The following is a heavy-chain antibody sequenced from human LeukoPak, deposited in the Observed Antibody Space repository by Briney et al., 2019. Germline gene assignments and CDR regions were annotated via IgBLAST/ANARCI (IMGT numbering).Heavy chain of an antibody. V-gene: IGHV3-53*01. J-gene: IGHJ6*03. Sequence: GGSLRLSCAASGFTVSSNYMSWVRQAPGKGLEWVSVIYSGGSTYYADSVKCRFTISRDNSKNTLYLQMNSLRAEDTAVYYCARVLSRGYSGYDLWNYYYYYMDVWGKGTTVTVSS. CDR2: IYSGGST. CDR3: ARVLSRGYSGYDLWNYYYYYMDV. CDR1: GFTVSSNY. D-gene: IGHD5-12*01.